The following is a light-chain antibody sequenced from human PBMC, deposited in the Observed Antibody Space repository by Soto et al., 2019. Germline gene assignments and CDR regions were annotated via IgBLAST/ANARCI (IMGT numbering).Light chain of an antibody. CDR3: QQLNRFPRT. CDR2: SAS. V-gene: IGKV1-9*01. J-gene: IGKJ1*01. Sequence: DIQLTQSPSILSASVGDRVTITGRASQDISSYLAWYQQRPGKVPRFLTHSASTLQSGVPSRFSATGSGTTFTLTISSLQPEDIATYYCQQLNRFPRTFGHGTKVEV. CDR1: QDISSY.